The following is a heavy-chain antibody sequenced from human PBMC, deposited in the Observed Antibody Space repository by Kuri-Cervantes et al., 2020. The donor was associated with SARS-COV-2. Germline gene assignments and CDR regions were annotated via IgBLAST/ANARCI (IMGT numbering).Heavy chain of an antibody. CDR2: IYSGGST. Sequence: GGSLRLSCAASGFTVSSNYMSWVRQAPGKGLEWVSVIYSGGSTYYADSVKGRFTISRDNSKNTLYLQMNSLRAEDTAVYYCAREEHYDFWSGYLPPYGMDVWGQGTTVTVSS. CDR1: GFTVSSNY. J-gene: IGHJ6*02. CDR3: AREEHYDFWSGYLPPYGMDV. V-gene: IGHV3-53*01. D-gene: IGHD3-3*01.